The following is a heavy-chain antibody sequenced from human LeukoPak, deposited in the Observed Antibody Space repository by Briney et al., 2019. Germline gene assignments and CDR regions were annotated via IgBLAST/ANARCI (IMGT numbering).Heavy chain of an antibody. D-gene: IGHD1-26*01. Sequence: GRSLRLSCAASGFTFSSYAMHWVRQAPGKGLEWVAVISYDGSNKYYADSVKGRFTISRDNCKNALYLQMTSLRFEDTAVYYCARASINSGSFTWGQGTLVTVSS. CDR3: ARASINSGSFT. V-gene: IGHV3-30-3*01. CDR1: GFTFSSYA. CDR2: ISYDGSNK. J-gene: IGHJ5*02.